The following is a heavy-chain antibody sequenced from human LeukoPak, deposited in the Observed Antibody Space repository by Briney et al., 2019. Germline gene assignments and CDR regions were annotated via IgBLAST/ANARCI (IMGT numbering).Heavy chain of an antibody. D-gene: IGHD6-19*01. CDR2: INSSSSSI. CDR1: GFTFSSYS. CDR3: AVSSGWYYFDY. V-gene: IGHV3-21*01. Sequence: AGSLRLSCAASGFTFSSYSMNWVRQAPGKGLEWVSSINSSSSSIYYADSVKGRFTIFRDNAKHSLYLQMNSLRAEDTAVYYCAVSSGWYYFDYWGQGTLVTVS. J-gene: IGHJ4*02.